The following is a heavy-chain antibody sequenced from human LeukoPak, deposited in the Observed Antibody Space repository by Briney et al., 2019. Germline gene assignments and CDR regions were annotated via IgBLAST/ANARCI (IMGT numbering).Heavy chain of an antibody. CDR3: ARDLSIRGYSYGYIDY. J-gene: IGHJ4*02. CDR2: ISYDGSNK. Sequence: GGSLRLSCAASGFTFSSYGMHWVRQAPGKGLEWVAVISYDGSNKYYADSVKGRFTISRDNSKNTLYLQMNSLRAEDTAVYYCARDLSIRGYSYGYIDYWGQGTLVTVSS. CDR1: GFTFSSYG. D-gene: IGHD5-18*01. V-gene: IGHV3-30*03.